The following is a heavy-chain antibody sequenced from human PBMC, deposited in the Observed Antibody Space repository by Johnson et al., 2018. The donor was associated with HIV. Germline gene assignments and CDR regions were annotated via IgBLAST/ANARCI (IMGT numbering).Heavy chain of an antibody. V-gene: IGHV3-66*04. D-gene: IGHD3-3*01. CDR2: IYSGDST. J-gene: IGHJ3*02. Sequence: VQLVESGGGLVKPGGSLRLSCAASGFTVSRNYMNWVRQAPGKGLEWVSVIYSGDSTYYADSMEGRFTISRDKSKNTVYLQMNSLRVEDTAVYYCATRGTFCSGYQDAFDIWGQVTMVTVSS. CDR1: GFTVSRNY. CDR3: ATRGTFCSGYQDAFDI.